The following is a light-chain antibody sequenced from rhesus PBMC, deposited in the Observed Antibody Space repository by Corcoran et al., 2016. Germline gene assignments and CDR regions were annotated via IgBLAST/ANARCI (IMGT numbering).Light chain of an antibody. J-gene: IGKJ2*01. CDR3: GQGAHLYS. Sequence: VMTQTPLSLPVTPGEPASISCRSSQSLVHSNGNTYLSWYQQKPGQPPRLVIFQVSNRYSGVPERFSVSGAGTDVTLKVSSVEADDVGVYCCGQGAHLYSVGQGTKVEIK. CDR1: QSLVHSNGNTY. CDR2: QVS. V-gene: IGKV2-64*01.